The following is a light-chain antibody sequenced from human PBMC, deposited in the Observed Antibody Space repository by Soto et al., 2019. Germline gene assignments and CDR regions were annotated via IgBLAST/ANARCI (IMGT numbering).Light chain of an antibody. J-gene: IGLJ7*01. V-gene: IGLV2-23*01. CDR1: SSDFGTYNL. Sequence: QSALTQPASVSGSPGQSITISCAGTSSDFGTYNLVSWYQQPPGTGPKLMIYEGSKRPSGVSDRFSGSKSGNTASLTISGLQAEDEADYYCSSYAGGSTVIFGRGTQLTVL. CDR3: SSYAGGSTVI. CDR2: EGS.